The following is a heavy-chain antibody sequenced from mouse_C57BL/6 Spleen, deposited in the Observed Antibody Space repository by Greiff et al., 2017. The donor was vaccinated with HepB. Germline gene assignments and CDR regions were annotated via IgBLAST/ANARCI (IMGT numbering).Heavy chain of an antibody. Sequence: EVMLVESGGGLVKPGGSLKLSCAASGFTFSSYTMSWVRQTPEKRLEWVATISGGGGNTYYPDSVKGRFTISRDNAKNTLYLQMSSLRSEDTALYYCARDSSFYAMDYWGQGTSVTVSS. J-gene: IGHJ4*01. D-gene: IGHD1-1*01. CDR2: ISGGGGNT. CDR3: ARDSSFYAMDY. CDR1: GFTFSSYT. V-gene: IGHV5-9*01.